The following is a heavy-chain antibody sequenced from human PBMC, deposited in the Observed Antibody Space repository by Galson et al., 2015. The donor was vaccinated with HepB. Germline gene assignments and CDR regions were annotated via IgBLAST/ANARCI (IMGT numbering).Heavy chain of an antibody. J-gene: IGHJ4*02. CDR2: ISYDGSNK. Sequence: SLRLSCAASGFTFSSYGMHWVRQAPGKGLEWVAVISYDGSNKYYADSVKGRFTISRDNSKNTLYLQMNSLRAEDTAVYYCAKDRLPHRRQRLVIDYWGQGTLVTVSS. V-gene: IGHV3-30*18. CDR1: GFTFSSYG. CDR3: AKDRLPHRRQRLVIDY. D-gene: IGHD3-9*01.